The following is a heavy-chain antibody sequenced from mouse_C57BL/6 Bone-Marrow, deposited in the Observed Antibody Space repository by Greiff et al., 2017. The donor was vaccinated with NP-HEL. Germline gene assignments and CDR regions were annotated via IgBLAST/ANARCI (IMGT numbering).Heavy chain of an antibody. CDR3: ARVYYAMDY. CDR1: GYTFTSYG. V-gene: IGHV1-81*01. CDR2: IYPRSGNT. J-gene: IGHJ4*01. Sequence: VQLQQSGAELARPGASVKLFCKASGYTFTSYGISWVKQRTGQGLEGIGEIYPRSGNTYYNEKFKGKATLTADKSSSTAYMELRSLTSEDSAVYFCARVYYAMDYWGQGTSVTVSS.